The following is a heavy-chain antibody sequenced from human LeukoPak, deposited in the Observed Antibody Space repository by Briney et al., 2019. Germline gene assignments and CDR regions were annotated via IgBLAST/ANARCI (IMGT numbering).Heavy chain of an antibody. Sequence: GGSLRLSCAASGFTFSSYGMHWVRQAPGKGLEWVSSITSSSSTIYYADSVKGRFTISRDNAKNSLYLQMNSLRAEDTAVYYCARDHHRRLYDSQARDTFDIWGQGTMVTVSS. CDR2: ITSSSSTI. V-gene: IGHV3-48*01. CDR3: ARDHHRRLYDSQARDTFDI. D-gene: IGHD3-22*01. CDR1: GFTFSSYG. J-gene: IGHJ3*02.